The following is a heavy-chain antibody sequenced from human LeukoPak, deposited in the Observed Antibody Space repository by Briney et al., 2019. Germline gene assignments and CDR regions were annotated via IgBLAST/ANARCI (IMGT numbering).Heavy chain of an antibody. V-gene: IGHV1-46*01. J-gene: IGHJ3*01. CDR1: GYTFTSYY. D-gene: IGHD7-27*01. CDR3: ARDRCHWGSCVWGGFDV. Sequence: ASVKVTCKASGYTFTSYYMHWVRQAPGQGLEWMGIINPSGGSTSYAQKFQGRVTMTTDTSTSIVYMELRSLRSDDTAAYYCARDRCHWGSCVWGGFDVWGQGTMVTVSS. CDR2: INPSGGST.